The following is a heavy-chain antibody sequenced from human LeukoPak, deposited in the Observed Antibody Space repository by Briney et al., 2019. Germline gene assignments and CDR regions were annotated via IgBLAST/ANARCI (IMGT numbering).Heavy chain of an antibody. J-gene: IGHJ3*02. D-gene: IGHD3-22*01. CDR1: GYTFTSYG. V-gene: IGHV1-18*01. CDR2: ISAYNGNT. CDR3: ARVGYYDSSGYYYGHAFDI. Sequence: ASVKVSCKASGYTFTSYGISWVRQAPGQGLEWMGWISAYNGNTNYAQKLQGRVTMTTDTSTSTAYMELRSLRSDDTAVYYGARVGYYDSSGYYYGHAFDICGQGTMVTVSS.